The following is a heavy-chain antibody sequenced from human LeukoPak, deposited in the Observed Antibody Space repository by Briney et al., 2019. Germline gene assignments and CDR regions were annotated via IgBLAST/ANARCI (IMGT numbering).Heavy chain of an antibody. CDR2: IIPIFGTA. CDR3: ARYSRIFYGMDV. Sequence: SVKVSCKASGGTFSSYAISWVRQAPGQGLEWMGGIIPIFGTANYAQKFQGRVTITAGESTSTAYMELSSLRSEDTAVYYCARYSRIFYGMDVWGQGTTVTVSS. V-gene: IGHV1-69*13. CDR1: GGTFSSYA. J-gene: IGHJ6*02. D-gene: IGHD2-15*01.